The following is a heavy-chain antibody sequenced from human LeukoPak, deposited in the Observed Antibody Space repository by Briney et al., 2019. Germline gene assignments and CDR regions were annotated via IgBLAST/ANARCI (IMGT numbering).Heavy chain of an antibody. CDR3: AREAPGIAVAGTGSDYYYYMDV. Sequence: GGSLRLSCAASGFTFSSYEMNWVRQAPGKGLEWVSYISSSGTTIYYADSVKGRFTIFRDNAKNSLYLHMNSLRAEDTAVYYCAREAPGIAVAGTGSDYYYYMDVWGKGTTVTISS. V-gene: IGHV3-48*03. CDR1: GFTFSSYE. D-gene: IGHD6-19*01. J-gene: IGHJ6*03. CDR2: ISSSGTTI.